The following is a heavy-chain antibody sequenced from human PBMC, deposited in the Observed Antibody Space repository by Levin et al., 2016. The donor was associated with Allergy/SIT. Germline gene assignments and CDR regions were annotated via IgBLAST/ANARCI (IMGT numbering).Heavy chain of an antibody. CDR3: ARGGGSYPY. CDR2: ISNSGAT. J-gene: IGHJ4*02. V-gene: IGHV4-59*12. D-gene: IGHD1-26*01. Sequence: WIRQPPGKGLEWIGFISNSGATNYSPSLKSRVTISVDTSKNQFSLKLSSVTAADTAVYYCARGGGSYPYWGQGTLVTVSS.